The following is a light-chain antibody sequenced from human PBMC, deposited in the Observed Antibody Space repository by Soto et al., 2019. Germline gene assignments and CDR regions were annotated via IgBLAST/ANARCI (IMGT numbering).Light chain of an antibody. CDR3: QSDDSSLSGSV. Sequence: QSVLTQPPSVSGAPGQRVTISCTGSSSNIGAGYDVPWYQQLPGTAPKLLIFVNSNRPSGVPDRFSGSKSGTSASLAITGLQAEEEADYYCQSDDSSLSGSVFGGGTKLTVL. J-gene: IGLJ3*02. CDR2: VNS. V-gene: IGLV1-40*01. CDR1: SSNIGAGYD.